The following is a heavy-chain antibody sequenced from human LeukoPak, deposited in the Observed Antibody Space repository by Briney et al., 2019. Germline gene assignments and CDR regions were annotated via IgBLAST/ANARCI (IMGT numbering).Heavy chain of an antibody. J-gene: IGHJ5*02. CDR3: ARLIGIGFPNWFDP. CDR2: IYYSGST. CDR1: GGSISSYY. D-gene: IGHD2-21*01. V-gene: IGHV4-59*01. Sequence: SVTLTLTCTVSGGSISSYYWSWIRQPPGKGLQWIGYIYYSGSTNYNPSLKSRVTISVDTSKNQFSLKLSSVTAADTAVYYCARLIGIGFPNWFDPWGQGTLVTVSS.